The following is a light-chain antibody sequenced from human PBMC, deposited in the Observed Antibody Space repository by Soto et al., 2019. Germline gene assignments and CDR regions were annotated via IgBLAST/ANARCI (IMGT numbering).Light chain of an antibody. CDR3: LQDYTYPWT. CDR1: QGIRND. CDR2: AAS. V-gene: IGKV1-6*01. J-gene: IGKJ1*01. Sequence: AIQMPQSPSSLSASVGARVTITCRASQGIRNDVGWYQQKPGKAPKLLIYAASTLQSGVSSRFSGSGSGTDFTLTISSLQPEDFATYYCLQDYTYPWTFGQGTKVEIK.